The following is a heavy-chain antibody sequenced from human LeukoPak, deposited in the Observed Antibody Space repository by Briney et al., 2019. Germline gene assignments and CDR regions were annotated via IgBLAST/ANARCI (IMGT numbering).Heavy chain of an antibody. CDR3: ARDRGGRTGLDD. CDR1: GFTFSNYA. V-gene: IGHV3-23*01. Sequence: GGSLRLSCATSGFTFSNYAVSWVRQAPGKGLEWVSSISGSGGTTYYADSVKGRFTISRDNAENSLYLQMNSLRAEDTAVYYCARDRGGRTGLDDWGQGTLVTVSS. J-gene: IGHJ4*02. D-gene: IGHD2-15*01. CDR2: ISGSGGTT.